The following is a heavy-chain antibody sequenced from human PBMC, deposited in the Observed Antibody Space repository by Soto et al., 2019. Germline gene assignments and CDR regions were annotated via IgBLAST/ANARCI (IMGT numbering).Heavy chain of an antibody. CDR3: TRDLGDRDEF. CDR2: INPDSGDT. CDR1: GYTFIDYF. Sequence: QVRLVQSGAEVKKPGASVRVPCLTSGYTFIDYFIHWVRQAPGQGPEWLAWINPDSGDTNYAQRFQGRVTVTRDTSSGTAYMDLWGLRSDDTAIYYCTRDLGDRDEFWGQGTLITVSS. D-gene: IGHD3-16*01. J-gene: IGHJ4*02. V-gene: IGHV1-2*02.